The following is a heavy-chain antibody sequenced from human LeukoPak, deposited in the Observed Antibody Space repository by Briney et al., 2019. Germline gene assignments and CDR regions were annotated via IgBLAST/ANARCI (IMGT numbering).Heavy chain of an antibody. D-gene: IGHD3-22*01. J-gene: IGHJ4*02. V-gene: IGHV3-48*03. Sequence: GGSLRLSCAASGFTFSSYEMNWVRQAPGKGLEWVSYISSSGSTIYYADSVKGRFTISRDNAKNSLYLQMNSLRAEDTAVYYCAVGGAYYYDSSGSDYWGQGTLVTVSS. CDR2: ISSSGSTI. CDR1: GFTFSSYE. CDR3: AVGGAYYYDSSGSDY.